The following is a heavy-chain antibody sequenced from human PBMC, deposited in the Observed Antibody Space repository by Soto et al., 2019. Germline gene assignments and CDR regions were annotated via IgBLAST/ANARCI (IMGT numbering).Heavy chain of an antibody. V-gene: IGHV4-61*01. Sequence: PSETLSLTCTVSGGSVSSGSYYWSWIRQPPGKGLEWIGYIYYSGSTNYNPSLKSRVTISVDTSKNQFSLKLSSVTAADTAVYYCARAGYSSGWTGFDYWGQGTLVTVSS. CDR3: ARAGYSSGWTGFDY. J-gene: IGHJ4*02. CDR2: IYYSGST. D-gene: IGHD6-19*01. CDR1: GGSVSSGSYY.